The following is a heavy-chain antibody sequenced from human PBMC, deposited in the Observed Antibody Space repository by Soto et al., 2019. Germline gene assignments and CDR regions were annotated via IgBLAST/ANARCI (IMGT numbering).Heavy chain of an antibody. D-gene: IGHD3-3*01. CDR3: ARVAYYDFWSGYSSTIDY. CDR1: GYTFTGYY. CDR2: INPNSGGT. Sequence: GASVKVSCKASGYTFTGYYMHWVRQAPGQGLEWMGWINPNSGGTNYAQKFQGWVTMTRDTSISTAYMELSRLRSDDTAVYYCARVAYYDFWSGYSSTIDYWGQGTLVTVSS. J-gene: IGHJ4*02. V-gene: IGHV1-2*04.